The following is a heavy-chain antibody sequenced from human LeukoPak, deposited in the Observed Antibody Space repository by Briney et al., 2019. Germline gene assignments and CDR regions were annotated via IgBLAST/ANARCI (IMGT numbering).Heavy chain of an antibody. Sequence: SGTLSLTCTVSVGSISSYYWSWIRQPPGKGLEWIGHIQGSGRTNYNPSLKSRVTMSVDTSKRQFSLNLKSLSAADTAVYYCVVSPNQDFFDYWGQGPLVTVSS. CDR1: VGSISSYY. CDR3: VVSPNQDFFDY. V-gene: IGHV4-4*09. J-gene: IGHJ4*02. CDR2: IQGSGRT.